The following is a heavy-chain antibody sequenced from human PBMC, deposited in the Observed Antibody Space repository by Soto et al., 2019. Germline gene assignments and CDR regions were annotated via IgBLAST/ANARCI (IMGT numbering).Heavy chain of an antibody. D-gene: IGHD2-2*02. CDR2: INHSGST. J-gene: IGHJ6*03. CDR3: ATVRLGYCSSTSCYRDYYYYMDV. V-gene: IGHV4-34*01. Sequence: SETLSLTCAVYGGSFSGYYWSWIRQPPGKGLEWIGEINHSGSTNYNPSLKSRVTISVDTSKNQFSLKLSSVTAADTAVYYCATVRLGYCSSTSCYRDYYYYMDVWGKGTTVTVSS. CDR1: GGSFSGYY.